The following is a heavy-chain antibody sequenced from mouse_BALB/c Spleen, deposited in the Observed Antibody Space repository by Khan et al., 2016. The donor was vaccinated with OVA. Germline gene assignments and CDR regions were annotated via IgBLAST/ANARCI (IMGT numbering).Heavy chain of an antibody. CDR2: INPSTGYT. J-gene: IGHJ2*01. D-gene: IGHD1-1*01. CDR3: ARRGLRWDVDY. Sequence: VQLQQSGAELAKPGASVKMSCKASGYTFINYWILWVKQRPGQGLEWIGYINPSTGYTEYNQNFKDQAALNADKSSRTAYMQMSSLTSEDSAVYYCARRGLRWDVDYWGQGTTLTVSS. V-gene: IGHV1-7*01. CDR1: GYTFINYW.